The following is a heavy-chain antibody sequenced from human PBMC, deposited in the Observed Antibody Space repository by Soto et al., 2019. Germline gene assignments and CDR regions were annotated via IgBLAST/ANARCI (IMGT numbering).Heavy chain of an antibody. CDR3: ARDIRTNRDTLWS. J-gene: IGHJ5*02. V-gene: IGHV3-33*01. D-gene: IGHD3-10*01. Sequence: QVQLVESGGGVVQPGRSLRLSCAASGFTFSNSGMHWVRQAPGKGLEWLAVILYDGNNDFYADSVKSRFTISIDNSNNTLYLQMNSLRAEDTAVYYCARDIRTNRDTLWSWGQGTLVTVSS. CDR1: GFTFSNSG. CDR2: ILYDGNND.